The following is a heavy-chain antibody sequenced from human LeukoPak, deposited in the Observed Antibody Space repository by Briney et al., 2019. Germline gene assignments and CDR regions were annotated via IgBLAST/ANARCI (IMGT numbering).Heavy chain of an antibody. V-gene: IGHV3-21*01. CDR3: AREGGGCSGGSCYSYYYYYGMDV. Sequence: PGGSLRLSCAASGFTFSSYSMNWVRQAPGKGLEWVSSISSSSSYIYYADSVKGRFTTSRDNAKNSLYLQMNSLRAEDTAVYYCAREGGGCSGGSCYSYYYYYGMDVWGQGTTVTVSS. CDR1: GFTFSSYS. D-gene: IGHD2-15*01. J-gene: IGHJ6*02. CDR2: ISSSSSYI.